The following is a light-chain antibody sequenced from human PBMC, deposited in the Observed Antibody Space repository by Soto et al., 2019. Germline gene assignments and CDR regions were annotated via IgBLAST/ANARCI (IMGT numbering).Light chain of an antibody. J-gene: IGKJ1*01. CDR2: KAS. CDR3: QQYYRYPWT. CDR1: QSIDIL. V-gene: IGKV1-5*03. Sequence: DIQMTQSPSTLSASVGDRVTITCRATQSIDILLAWYQQKPGKAPNLLIYKASIVENGVPSRFSGSASGTEFTLTISSLQPDDFASDYCQQYYRYPWTFGQGTKVEIK.